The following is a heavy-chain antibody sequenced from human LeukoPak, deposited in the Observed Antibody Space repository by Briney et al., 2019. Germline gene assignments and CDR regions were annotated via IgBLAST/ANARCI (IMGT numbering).Heavy chain of an antibody. CDR2: ISDNGGST. CDR3: AKDRGYLVGATDY. V-gene: IGHV3-23*01. CDR1: GFTVGTNS. Sequence: GGSLRLSCAASGFTVGTNSMSWVRQAPGRGLEWVSVISDNGGSTYYADSVKGRFSISRDNSKITLFLQMNSLRAEDTAVYYCAKDRGYLVGATDYWGQGTLVTVSS. D-gene: IGHD1-26*01. J-gene: IGHJ4*02.